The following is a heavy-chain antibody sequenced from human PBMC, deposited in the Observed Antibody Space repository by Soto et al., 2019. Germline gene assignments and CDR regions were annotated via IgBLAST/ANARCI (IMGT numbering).Heavy chain of an antibody. CDR1: GGPRISYT. CDR2: ISGSGGST. V-gene: IGHV3-23*01. D-gene: IGHD3-9*01. J-gene: IGHJ4*02. CDR3: AKHVNFDWLTY. Sequence: RALRGKCVDLGGPRISYTMSWVRQAPGKGLEWVSAISGSGGSTYYADSVKGRFTISRDNSKNTLYLQMNSLRAEDTAVYYCAKHVNFDWLTYWGQGTLVTVSS.